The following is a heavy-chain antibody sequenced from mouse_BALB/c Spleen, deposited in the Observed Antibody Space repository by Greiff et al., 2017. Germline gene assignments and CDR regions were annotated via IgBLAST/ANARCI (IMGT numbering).Heavy chain of an antibody. J-gene: IGHJ4*01. CDR2: ISSGSSTI. CDR3: ARLGSYYYAMDY. V-gene: IGHV5-17*02. CDR1: GFTFSSFG. Sequence: EVMLVESGGGLVQPGGSRKLSCAASGFTFSSFGMHWVRQAPEKGLEWVAYISSGSSTIYYADTVKGRFTISRDNPKNTLFLQMTSLRSEDTAMYYCARLGSYYYAMDYWGQGTSVTVSS.